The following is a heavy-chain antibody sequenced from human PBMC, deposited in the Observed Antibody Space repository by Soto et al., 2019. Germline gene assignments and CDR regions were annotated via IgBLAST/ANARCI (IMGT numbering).Heavy chain of an antibody. CDR1: GYTFTSYG. D-gene: IGHD6-6*01. CDR3: ARVLIAARHV. V-gene: IGHV1-18*01. Sequence: GASVKVSCKASGYTFTSYGISWVRQAPGQGLEWMGWISAYNGNTNYAQKLQGRVTMTRNTSISTAYMELSSLRSEDTAVYYCARVLIAARHVWGQGTKVTVSS. CDR2: ISAYNGNT. J-gene: IGHJ6*02.